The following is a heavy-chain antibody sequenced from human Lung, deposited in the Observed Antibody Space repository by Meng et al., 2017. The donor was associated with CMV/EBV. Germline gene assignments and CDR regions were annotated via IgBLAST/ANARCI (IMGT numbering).Heavy chain of an antibody. CDR2: IRYDGSNK. CDR3: AKDRIAARRGYFDY. J-gene: IGHJ4*02. Sequence: GGSLRLSCAASGFTFSSYVMHWVRQARGKGLEWVAFIRYDGSNKYYADSVKGRFTISRDNSKNTLYLQMNSLRAEDTAVYYCAKDRIAARRGYFDYWGQGXLVTVSS. V-gene: IGHV3-30*02. D-gene: IGHD6-25*01. CDR1: GFTFSSYV.